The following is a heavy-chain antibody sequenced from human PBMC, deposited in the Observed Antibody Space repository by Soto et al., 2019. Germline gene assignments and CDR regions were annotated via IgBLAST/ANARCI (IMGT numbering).Heavy chain of an antibody. D-gene: IGHD3-22*01. V-gene: IGHV1-69*13. CDR2: IIPIFGTA. Sequence: ASVKVSCKAPGGTFSSYAISWVRQAPGQGLEWMGGIIPIFGTANYAQKFQGRVTITADESTSTAYMELSSLRSEDTAVYYCARSRSDSSGYYPFYFDYWGQGTLVTVSS. J-gene: IGHJ4*02. CDR1: GGTFSSYA. CDR3: ARSRSDSSGYYPFYFDY.